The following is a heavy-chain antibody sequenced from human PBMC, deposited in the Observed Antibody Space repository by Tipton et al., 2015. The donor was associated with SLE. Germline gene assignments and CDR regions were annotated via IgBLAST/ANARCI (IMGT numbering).Heavy chain of an antibody. CDR1: GFTFSSYG. CDR2: ISSSSSYT. D-gene: IGHD5-12*01. Sequence: SLRLSCAASGFTFSSYGMHWVRQAPGKGLEWVSSISSSSSYTNYADSVKGRFTISRDNAKNSLYLQMNSLRAEDTAVYYCASLHSGYAFDIWGQGTMVTVSS. CDR3: ASLHSGYAFDI. J-gene: IGHJ3*02. V-gene: IGHV3-21*01.